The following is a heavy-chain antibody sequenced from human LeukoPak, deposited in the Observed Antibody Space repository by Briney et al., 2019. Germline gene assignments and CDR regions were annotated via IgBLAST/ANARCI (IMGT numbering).Heavy chain of an antibody. CDR3: ARGIVVANFDY. D-gene: IGHD6-19*01. Sequence: ASVKVSCKASGSTFTSYYMHWVRQAPGQGLEWMGIINPSGGSTSYAQKFQGRVTMTRDTSTSTVYMELSSLRSEDTAVYFCARGIVVANFDYWGQGTLVTVSS. CDR1: GSTFTSYY. V-gene: IGHV1-46*01. J-gene: IGHJ4*02. CDR2: INPSGGST.